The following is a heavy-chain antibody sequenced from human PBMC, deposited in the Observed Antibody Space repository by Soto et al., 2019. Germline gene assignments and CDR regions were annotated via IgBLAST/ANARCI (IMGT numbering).Heavy chain of an antibody. J-gene: IGHJ6*02. D-gene: IGHD5-18*01. CDR1: GYTFTSYA. Sequence: GASVKVSCKASGYTFTSYAMHWVRQAPGQRLEWMGWINAGNGNTKYSQKFQGRVTITRDTSASTAYMELSSLRSEDTAVYYCASPILLCNSGRHYYYYYGMDVWGQGTTVTVSS. CDR3: ASPILLCNSGRHYYYYYGMDV. CDR2: INAGNGNT. V-gene: IGHV1-3*01.